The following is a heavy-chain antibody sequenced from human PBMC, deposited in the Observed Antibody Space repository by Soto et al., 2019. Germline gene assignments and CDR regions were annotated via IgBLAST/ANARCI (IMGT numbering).Heavy chain of an antibody. CDR3: AKETSAYYFDY. V-gene: IGHV1-69*13. CDR1: RCTLSSYS. Sequence: SVKVSCQASRCTLSSYSNSCVRQAPGQRREGMGGIIPIFGTANYAQKFQGRVTITADESTSTAYMELSSLRSEDTAVYYCAKETSAYYFDYWGQGTLVTVSS. J-gene: IGHJ4*02. CDR2: IIPIFGTA.